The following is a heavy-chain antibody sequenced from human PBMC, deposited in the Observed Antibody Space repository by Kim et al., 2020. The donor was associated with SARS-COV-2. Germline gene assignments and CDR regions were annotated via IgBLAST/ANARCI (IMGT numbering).Heavy chain of an antibody. CDR1: GGSFSGYY. CDR3: ARGPYYGSGRKIE. Sequence: SETLSLTCAVYGGSFSGYYWSWIRQPPGKGLEWIGEINHSGSTNYNPSLKSRVTISVDTSKNQFSLKLSSVTAADTAVYYCARGPYYGSGRKIEWGQGTLVTVSS. CDR2: INHSGST. V-gene: IGHV4-34*01. J-gene: IGHJ4*02. D-gene: IGHD3-10*01.